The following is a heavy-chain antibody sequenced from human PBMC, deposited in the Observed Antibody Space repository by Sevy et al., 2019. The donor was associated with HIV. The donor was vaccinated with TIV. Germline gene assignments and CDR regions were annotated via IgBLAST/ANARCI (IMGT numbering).Heavy chain of an antibody. J-gene: IGHJ4*02. CDR1: GFTFSSHS. CDR2: INTISNYM. Sequence: GGSLRLSCAASGFTFSSHSMNWVRQPPGKGLEWVSSINTISNYMYYADSVKGRFTISRDNAKNSLYLQMDNLTAEDTAVYYCGRGGFLGSGWYVDYWGQGILVTVSS. CDR3: GRGGFLGSGWYVDY. D-gene: IGHD6-19*01. V-gene: IGHV3-21*01.